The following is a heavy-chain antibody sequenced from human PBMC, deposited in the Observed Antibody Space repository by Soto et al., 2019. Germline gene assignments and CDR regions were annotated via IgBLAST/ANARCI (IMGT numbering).Heavy chain of an antibody. J-gene: IGHJ4*02. D-gene: IGHD6-13*01. Sequence: GGSLRLSCTASGFTFGDYAMSWVRQAPGKGLEWVGFIRSKAYGGTTEYAASVKGRFTISRDDSKSIAYLQMNSLKTEDTVVYYCTRDLGYSSSWYFDYWGQGTLVTVSS. CDR1: GFTFGDYA. V-gene: IGHV3-49*04. CDR2: IRSKAYGGTT. CDR3: TRDLGYSSSWYFDY.